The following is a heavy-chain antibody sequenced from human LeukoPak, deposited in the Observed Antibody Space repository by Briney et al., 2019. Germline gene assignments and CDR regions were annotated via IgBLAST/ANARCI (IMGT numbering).Heavy chain of an antibody. Sequence: GGSLRLSCAASGFTFSSYEMNWVRQAPGKGLEWVSYISSSGSTIYYADSVKGRFTISRDNAKNSLYLQMNSLRAEDTAVYYCARDTRNVVVEAAGAFDIWGQGTMVTVSS. CDR2: ISSSGSTI. CDR3: ARDTRNVVVEAAGAFDI. J-gene: IGHJ3*02. D-gene: IGHD2-15*01. CDR1: GFTFSSYE. V-gene: IGHV3-48*03.